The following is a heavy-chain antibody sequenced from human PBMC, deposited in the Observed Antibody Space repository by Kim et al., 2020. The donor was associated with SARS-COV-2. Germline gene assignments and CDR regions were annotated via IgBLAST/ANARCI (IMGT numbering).Heavy chain of an antibody. V-gene: IGHV1-3*01. CDR2: INGGNGNT. D-gene: IGHD3-10*01. Sequence: ASVKVSCKASGYTFDTYALYWVRQAPGQRFEWMGWINGGNGNTRYSQNFQGRVTITRDTSATTAYMELSSLTSKDTAVYYCAREGSGSCNWLDPWGQGTLVTVSS. J-gene: IGHJ5*02. CDR1: GYTFDTYA. CDR3: AREGSGSCNWLDP.